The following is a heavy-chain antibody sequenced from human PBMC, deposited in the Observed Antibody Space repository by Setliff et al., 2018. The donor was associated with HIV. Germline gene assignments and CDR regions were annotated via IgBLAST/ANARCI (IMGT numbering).Heavy chain of an antibody. Sequence: SETLSLTCTVSAGSISSTSYYWGWIRQPPGKGLEWIRSTYHSGRTYYNPSLKSRVTISVDTSKNQFSLKLTSVTAADTAVYYCARDQPQDYDSLTGYYTGRYFDYWGRGTLVTVSS. D-gene: IGHD3-9*01. CDR3: ARDQPQDYDSLTGYYTGRYFDY. CDR2: TYHSGRT. CDR1: AGSISSTSYY. V-gene: IGHV4-39*07. J-gene: IGHJ4*02.